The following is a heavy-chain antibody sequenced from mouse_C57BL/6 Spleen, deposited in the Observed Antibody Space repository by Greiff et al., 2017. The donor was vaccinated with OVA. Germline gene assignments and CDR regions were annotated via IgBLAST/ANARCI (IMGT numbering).Heavy chain of an antibody. D-gene: IGHD2-1*01. Sequence: EVKLQESGGGLVQPGGSMKLSCVASGFTFSNYWMNWVRQSPEKGLEWVAQIRLKSDNYATHYAESVKWRFTISRDDSKNICYLQIHDLSAEDTGIYYCTVGYYGIYFDYWGQGTTLTVSS. CDR3: TVGYYGIYFDY. V-gene: IGHV6-3*01. CDR1: GFTFSNYW. CDR2: IRLKSDNYAT. J-gene: IGHJ2*01.